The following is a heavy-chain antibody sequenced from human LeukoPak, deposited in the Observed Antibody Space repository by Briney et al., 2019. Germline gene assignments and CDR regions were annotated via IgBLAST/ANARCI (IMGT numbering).Heavy chain of an antibody. CDR1: GGSFSSYY. CDR3: ARGQGGNYYLNYFDY. Sequence: SETLSLTCTVQGGSFSSYYWSWIRQPPGKGLEWIGHFYYSGSTSYSLSLKSRVTISVDTSRNQFSLKLTSVTAADTAVYFCARGQGGNYYLNYFDYWGQGALVTVSP. D-gene: IGHD1-26*01. V-gene: IGHV4-59*01. J-gene: IGHJ4*02. CDR2: FYYSGST.